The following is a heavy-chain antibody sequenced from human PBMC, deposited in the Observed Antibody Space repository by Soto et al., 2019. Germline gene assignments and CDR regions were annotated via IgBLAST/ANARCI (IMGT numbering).Heavy chain of an antibody. CDR1: GGTFSGYY. D-gene: IGHD3-22*01. J-gene: IGHJ4*02. Sequence: SETLSLTCAVYGGTFSGYYWSWIRQPPGKGLEWIGEINHSGSTNYNPSLKSRVTISVDTSKNQFSLKLSSVTAADTAVDYCARGARYYDSSGYYSSPSLDYWAQGTLVTV. CDR3: ARGARYYDSSGYYSSPSLDY. V-gene: IGHV4-34*01. CDR2: INHSGST.